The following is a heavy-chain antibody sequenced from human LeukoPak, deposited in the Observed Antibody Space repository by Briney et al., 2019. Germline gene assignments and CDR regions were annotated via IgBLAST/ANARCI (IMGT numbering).Heavy chain of an antibody. Sequence: PSETLSLTCAVYGGSFSGYYWSWIRQPPGKGLEWIGEINHSGSTNYNPSLKSRVTISVDTSKNQFSLKLSSVTAADTAVYYCARHLGRERRRWWFDPWGQGTLVTVSS. D-gene: IGHD1-1*01. V-gene: IGHV4-34*01. J-gene: IGHJ5*02. CDR1: GGSFSGYY. CDR3: ARHLGRERRRWWFDP. CDR2: INHSGST.